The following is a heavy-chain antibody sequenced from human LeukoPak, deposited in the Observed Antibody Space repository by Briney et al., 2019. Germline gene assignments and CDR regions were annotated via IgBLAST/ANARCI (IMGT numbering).Heavy chain of an antibody. CDR3: ARLNSSSSKLYYGMDV. V-gene: IGHV3-66*02. Sequence: GGSLRLSCAASGFTVSSNYMSWVRQAPGKGLEWVSVIYSGGSTYYADSVKGRFTISRDNSKNTLYLQMNSLRAEDTAVYCCARLNSSSSKLYYGMDVWGQGTTVTVSS. CDR1: GFTVSSNY. D-gene: IGHD6-6*01. CDR2: IYSGGST. J-gene: IGHJ6*02.